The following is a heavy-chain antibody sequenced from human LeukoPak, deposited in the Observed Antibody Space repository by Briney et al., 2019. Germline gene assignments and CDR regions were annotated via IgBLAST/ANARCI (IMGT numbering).Heavy chain of an antibody. D-gene: IGHD3-10*01. J-gene: IGHJ4*02. V-gene: IGHV4-39*07. CDR1: GGSINSNNYC. Sequence: PSETLSLTCTVSGGSINSNNYCWAWIRQPPGKGLDWIGSLCYSGNSYYNPSLKSRVTISVDTFKNHFSLKLSSVTAADTAVYYCARVESLWTMVRGVSFDYWGQGTLVTVSS. CDR2: LCYSGNS. CDR3: ARVESLWTMVRGVSFDY.